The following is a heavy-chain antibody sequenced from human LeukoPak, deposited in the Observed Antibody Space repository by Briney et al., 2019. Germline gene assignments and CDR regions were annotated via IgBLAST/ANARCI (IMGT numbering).Heavy chain of an antibody. CDR3: ARQLLYTSSPDY. D-gene: IGHD6-13*01. CDR2: IYFSGST. CDR1: GGSISSYY. J-gene: IGHJ4*02. V-gene: IGHV4-59*01. Sequence: PSETLSLTCTVSGGSISSYYWSWIRQPPGKGLEYIGYIYFSGSTNYNPSLKSRVTISVDTSKNQFSLKLNSVTAADTAVYYCARQLLYTSSPDYWGQGTLVTVSS.